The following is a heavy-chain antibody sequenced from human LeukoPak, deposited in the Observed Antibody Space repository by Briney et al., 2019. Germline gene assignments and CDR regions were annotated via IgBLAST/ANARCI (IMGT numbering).Heavy chain of an antibody. CDR1: GGSISSYY. Sequence: ASETLSLTCTVSGGSISSYYWSWIRQPPGKGLEWIGYIYYSGSTNYNPSLKSRVTISVDTSKNQFSLKLSSVTAADTAVYYCARQPSRSDAFDIWGQGTMVTVSS. CDR2: IYYSGST. D-gene: IGHD4-17*01. V-gene: IGHV4-59*08. J-gene: IGHJ3*02. CDR3: ARQPSRSDAFDI.